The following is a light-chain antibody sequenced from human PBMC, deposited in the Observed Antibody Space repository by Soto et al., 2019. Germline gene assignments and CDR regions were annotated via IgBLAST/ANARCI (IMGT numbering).Light chain of an antibody. J-gene: IGLJ1*01. CDR2: SNS. CDR1: SSNIGGNT. CDR3: ATWDDGLSDYV. V-gene: IGLV1-44*01. Sequence: QSVLSHPPSACGTPGQMVTFACSGSSSNIGGNTVSWFQHLPRTAPKLLIFSNSQRPSGVPDRFSGAKSGTSASLAISGLQSEDDANYYCATWDDGLSDYVFGTGTNVTVL.